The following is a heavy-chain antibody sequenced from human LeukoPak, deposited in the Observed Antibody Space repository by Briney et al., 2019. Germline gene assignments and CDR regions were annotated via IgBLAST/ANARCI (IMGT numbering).Heavy chain of an antibody. J-gene: IGHJ5*02. V-gene: IGHV3-66*03. D-gene: IGHD3/OR15-3a*01. CDR1: GLRISDYY. Sequence: GGSPRLSCAVSGLRISDYYMSWVRQAPGKGLEWVGLIRDSGEAFYADFARGRFAISRDESENTLYLQMNSLRVEDTAVYFCARDRAANQDWVEFDPWGQGTPVIVSS. CDR3: ARDRAANQDWVEFDP. CDR2: IRDSGEA.